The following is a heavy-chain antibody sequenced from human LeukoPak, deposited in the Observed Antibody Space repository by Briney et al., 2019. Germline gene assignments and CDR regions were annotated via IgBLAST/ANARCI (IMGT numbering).Heavy chain of an antibody. V-gene: IGHV3-23*01. CDR3: AKGATPYDYGGNSVD. J-gene: IGHJ4*02. Sequence: PGGSLRLSCAASGFTFSTYAMGWVRQAPGKGLGWVSGITGSGSSTYYAASVKGRFTISRDNSKNMLYLQMNSLRAEDGAVYYCAKGATPYDYGGNSVDWGQGTLVTVSS. CDR1: GFTFSTYA. CDR2: ITGSGSST. D-gene: IGHD4-23*01.